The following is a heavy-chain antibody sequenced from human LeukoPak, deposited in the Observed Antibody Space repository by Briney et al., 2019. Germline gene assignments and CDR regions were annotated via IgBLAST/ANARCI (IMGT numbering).Heavy chain of an antibody. J-gene: IGHJ5*02. V-gene: IGHV5-51*01. CDR1: GYSFTTYW. D-gene: IGHD3-22*01. CDR3: ARLSESDYHSIEGEYNWFDP. CDR2: IYPGDSDI. Sequence: NPGESLKISCKGSGYSFTTYWIGWVRQMLGKGLEWMGIIYPGDSDIRYGPSFQGQVTISADKSSSNAYLQWSSLKASDTAMYYCARLSESDYHSIEGEYNWFDPWGQGTLVTVSS.